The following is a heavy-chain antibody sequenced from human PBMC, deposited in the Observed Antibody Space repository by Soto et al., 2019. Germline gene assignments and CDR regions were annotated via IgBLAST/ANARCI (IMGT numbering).Heavy chain of an antibody. CDR2: TSYDGSNK. J-gene: IGHJ4*02. D-gene: IGHD2-15*01. V-gene: IGHV3-30*18. Sequence: QVQLVESGGAVVQPGRSLRLSCAASGFTFSSYGMHWVRQAPGKGLEWVAVTSYDGSNKYYADSVKGRFTISRGNSNNTLYLQMNSLRPEDTAVYYCAKDFARYCSGGSCYFDYWGQGTLVTVSS. CDR1: GFTFSSYG. CDR3: AKDFARYCSGGSCYFDY.